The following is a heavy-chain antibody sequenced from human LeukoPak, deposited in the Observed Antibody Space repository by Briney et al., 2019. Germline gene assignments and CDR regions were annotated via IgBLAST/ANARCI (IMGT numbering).Heavy chain of an antibody. Sequence: PSETLSLTCAVYGGSFSGYYLSWIRQPPAKGLEWIGEIDHSGSTNYNPSLKSRVTISVETSKNQFSLKLSSVTAADTAVYYCARESAYYDFWSGSNGFDYWGQGTLVTVSS. V-gene: IGHV4-34*01. D-gene: IGHD3-3*01. CDR3: ARESAYYDFWSGSNGFDY. CDR2: IDHSGST. J-gene: IGHJ4*02. CDR1: GGSFSGYY.